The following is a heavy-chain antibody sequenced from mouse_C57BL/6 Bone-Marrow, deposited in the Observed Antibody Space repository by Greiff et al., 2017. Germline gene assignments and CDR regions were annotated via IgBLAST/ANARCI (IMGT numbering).Heavy chain of an antibody. V-gene: IGHV14-4*01. CDR1: GFNIKDAY. CDR2: IDPENGDT. D-gene: IGHD3-2*02. Sequence: VQLQQSGAELVRPGASVKLSCTASGFNIKDAYMHWVKQRPEQGLEWIGWIDPENGDTEYASKFQGKAPITADTSSNTAYLQLSSLAAEDTAVYYCTLDSSGYRFAYWGQGTLVTVSA. CDR3: TLDSSGYRFAY. J-gene: IGHJ3*01.